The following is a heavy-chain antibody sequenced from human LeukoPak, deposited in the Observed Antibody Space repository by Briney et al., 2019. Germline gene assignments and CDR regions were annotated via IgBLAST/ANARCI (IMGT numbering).Heavy chain of an antibody. Sequence: PGGSLRLSCAASGFTFSNYTMHWVRQAPGKGLEWVAVISYDGNKKFYADSVKGRFTISRDNSKNTVYVQMNSLRAEDTAVYYCARDANGNYSPLHYFDHWGQGTLVTVSS. CDR2: ISYDGNKK. CDR3: ARDANGNYSPLHYFDH. CDR1: GFTFSNYT. D-gene: IGHD4-17*01. V-gene: IGHV3-30-3*01. J-gene: IGHJ4*02.